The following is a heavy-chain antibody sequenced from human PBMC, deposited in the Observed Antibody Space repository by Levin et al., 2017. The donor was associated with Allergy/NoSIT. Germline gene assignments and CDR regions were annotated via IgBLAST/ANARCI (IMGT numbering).Heavy chain of an antibody. CDR3: ARLGLTPNDAFDI. CDR2: IYPGDSDT. CDR1: GYSFTSYW. J-gene: IGHJ3*02. V-gene: IGHV5-51*01. Sequence: GESLKISCKGSGYSFTSYWIGWVRQMPGKGLEWMGIIYPGDSDTRYSPSFQGQVTISADKSVSTAYLQWSSLKASDTAMYYCARLGLTPNDAFDIWGQGTMVTVSS.